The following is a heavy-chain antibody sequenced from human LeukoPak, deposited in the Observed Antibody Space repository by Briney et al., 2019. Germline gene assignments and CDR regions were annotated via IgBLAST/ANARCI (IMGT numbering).Heavy chain of an antibody. Sequence: RQAPGQRLEWMGWISAGNGNTKYSQNFQGRVTFISNTSATTAFMELSSLRSEDAAVYYCARDSGSGSNDYWGQGTLVTVSS. J-gene: IGHJ4*02. CDR2: ISAGNGNT. V-gene: IGHV1-3*01. CDR3: ARDSGSGSNDY. D-gene: IGHD1-26*01.